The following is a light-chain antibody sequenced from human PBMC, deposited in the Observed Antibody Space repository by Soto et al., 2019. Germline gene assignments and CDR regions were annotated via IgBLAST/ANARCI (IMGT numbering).Light chain of an antibody. CDR1: SSNIGNNY. CDR2: DNN. V-gene: IGLV1-51*01. J-gene: IGLJ1*01. Sequence: QSVLTQPPSVSAAPGQKVTISCSGSSSNIGNNYVSWYQQLPGTAPKLLIYDNNKRPSGIPDRFSGSKSGTSATLGITGLQTGDEADYYCGTWDSSLRVFGPGTKVTVL. CDR3: GTWDSSLRV.